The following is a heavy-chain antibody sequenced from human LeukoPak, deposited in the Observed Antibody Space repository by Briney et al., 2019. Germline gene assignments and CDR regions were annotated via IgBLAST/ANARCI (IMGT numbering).Heavy chain of an antibody. V-gene: IGHV4-34*01. CDR2: INHSGST. CDR1: GGSFSGYY. J-gene: IGHJ4*02. Sequence: SETLSLTCAVYGGSFSGYYWSWIRQPPGKGLEWIGEINHSGSTNYDPSHKSRVTISVDTSKNQFSLKLSSVTAADTAAYYCARRRVAPYYFDYWGQGTLVTVSS. D-gene: IGHD2-15*01. CDR3: ARRRVAPYYFDY.